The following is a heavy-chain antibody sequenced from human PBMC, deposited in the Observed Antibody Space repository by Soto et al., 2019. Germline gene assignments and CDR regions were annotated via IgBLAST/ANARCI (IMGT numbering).Heavy chain of an antibody. D-gene: IGHD3-22*01. J-gene: IGHJ6*02. CDR3: AKYRMIVVVITLFYGMDV. CDR2: ISGSGGST. CDR1: GFTFSSYA. Sequence: GGSLRLSCAASGFTFSSYAMSWVRQAPGKGLEWVSAISGSGGSTYYADSVKGRFTISRDNSKNTLYLQMNSLRAEDTAVYYCAKYRMIVVVITLFYGMDVWGQGTTATFSS. V-gene: IGHV3-23*01.